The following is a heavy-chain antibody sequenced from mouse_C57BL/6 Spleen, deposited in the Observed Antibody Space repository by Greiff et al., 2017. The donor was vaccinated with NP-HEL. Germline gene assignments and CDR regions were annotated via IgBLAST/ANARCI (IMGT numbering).Heavy chain of an antibody. J-gene: IGHJ2*01. CDR1: GYTFTSYG. Sequence: QVQLKQSGAELARPGASVKLSCKASGYTFTSYGISWVKQRTGQGLEWIGEIYPRSGNTYYNEKFKGKATLTADKSSSTAYMQLRSLTSEDSADYFCARRFWDQGVDDWGQGTTLTVSS. V-gene: IGHV1-81*01. CDR2: IYPRSGNT. D-gene: IGHD4-1*01. CDR3: ARRFWDQGVDD.